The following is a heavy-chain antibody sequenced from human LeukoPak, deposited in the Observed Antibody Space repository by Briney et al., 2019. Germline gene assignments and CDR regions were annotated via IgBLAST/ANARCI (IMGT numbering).Heavy chain of an antibody. CDR3: ARAVTIFGVVISGYFDY. J-gene: IGHJ4*02. CDR1: GFTFSSYN. D-gene: IGHD3-3*01. V-gene: IGHV3-48*04. Sequence: GGSLRLSCAASGFTFSSYNMNWVRQAPGKGLEWVSSISGSGETIYYADSVKGRFTISRDNAKNSLYLQMNSLRAEDTAVYYCARAVTIFGVVISGYFDYWGQGTLVTVSS. CDR2: ISGSGETI.